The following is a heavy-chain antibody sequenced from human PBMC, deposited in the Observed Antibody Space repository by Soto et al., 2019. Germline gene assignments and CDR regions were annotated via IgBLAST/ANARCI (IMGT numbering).Heavy chain of an antibody. V-gene: IGHV3-74*01. J-gene: IGHJ4*02. D-gene: IGHD2-15*01. CDR1: GLTLSGYW. CDR3: TKYTPVVV. Sequence: GGSLRLSCAASGLTLSGYWMHWVRQAPGKAPVWVSRINSDGTVINYADFVKGRFTISRDNAKNTLYLQMNCLTDDDTAVYYCTKYTPVVVWGQGTLVTVSS. CDR2: INSDGTVI.